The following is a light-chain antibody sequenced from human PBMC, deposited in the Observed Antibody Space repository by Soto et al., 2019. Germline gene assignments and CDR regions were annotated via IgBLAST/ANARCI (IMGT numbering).Light chain of an antibody. Sequence: EIVLTQSPATLSLSPGERATLSCRASQSVSSYLAWYQQKPGQAPRLLIYDASNMATGIPARFSGSGSGTDVTPAISGLEPEDFAVYYCQQRSNWPVTFGRGTRVEIK. V-gene: IGKV3-11*01. J-gene: IGKJ1*01. CDR2: DAS. CDR1: QSVSSY. CDR3: QQRSNWPVT.